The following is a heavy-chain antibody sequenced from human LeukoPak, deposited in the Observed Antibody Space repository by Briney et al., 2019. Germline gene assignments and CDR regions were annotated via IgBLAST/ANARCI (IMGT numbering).Heavy chain of an antibody. CDR2: IYYSGST. Sequence: SETLSLTCTVSGYSISSGYYWGWIRQPPGKGLEWIGSIYYSGSTYYNPSLKSRVTISVDTSKNQFSLKLSSVTAADTAVYYCASRDDYFDYWGQGTLVTVSS. J-gene: IGHJ4*02. V-gene: IGHV4-38-2*02. CDR1: GYSISSGYY. CDR3: ASRDDYFDY.